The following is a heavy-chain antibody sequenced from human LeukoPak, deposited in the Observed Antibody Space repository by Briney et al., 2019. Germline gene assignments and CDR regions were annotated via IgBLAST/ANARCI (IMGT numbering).Heavy chain of an antibody. Sequence: GGSLRLSCAASGFTFSSYSMSWVRQAPGKGLEWVSYISSSSSTIYYADSVKGRFTISRDNAKNSLYLQMNSLRAEDTAVYYCARDARSFPTTVPPINYYYYMHVWGKGPTVTVSS. CDR1: GFTFSSYS. D-gene: IGHD4-17*01. J-gene: IGHJ6*03. CDR3: ARDARSFPTTVPPINYYYYMHV. V-gene: IGHV3-48*01. CDR2: ISSSSSTI.